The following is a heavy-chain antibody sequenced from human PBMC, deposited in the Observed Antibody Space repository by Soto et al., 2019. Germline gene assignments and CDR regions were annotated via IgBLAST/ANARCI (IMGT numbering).Heavy chain of an antibody. CDR1: GYTFTSYY. D-gene: IGHD6-13*01. J-gene: IGHJ4*02. Sequence: GASVKVSCKASGYTFTSYYMHWVRQAPGQGLEWMGIINPSGGSTSYAQKFQGRVTMTRDTSTSTVYMELSSLRSEDTAVYYCASLGSSSSWYRPPDYWGQGTLVTVSS. V-gene: IGHV1-46*01. CDR2: INPSGGST. CDR3: ASLGSSSSWYRPPDY.